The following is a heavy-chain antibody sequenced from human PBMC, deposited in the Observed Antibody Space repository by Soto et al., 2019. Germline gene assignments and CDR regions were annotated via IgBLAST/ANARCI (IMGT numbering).Heavy chain of an antibody. CDR2: ISYDGSNK. Sequence: GGSLRLSXAASGFTFSSYGMHWVRQAPGKGLEWVAVISYDGSNKYYADSVKGRFTISRDNSKNTLYLQMNSLRAEDTAVYYCAKDLHYSISWGGGMDVWGQGTTVTVSS. D-gene: IGHD6-13*01. V-gene: IGHV3-30*18. CDR3: AKDLHYSISWGGGMDV. CDR1: GFTFSSYG. J-gene: IGHJ6*02.